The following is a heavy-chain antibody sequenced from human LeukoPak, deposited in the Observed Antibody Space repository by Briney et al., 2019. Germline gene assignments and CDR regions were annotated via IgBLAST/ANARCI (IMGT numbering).Heavy chain of an antibody. CDR2: IWYDGSNK. D-gene: IGHD2-2*02. J-gene: IGHJ4*02. CDR1: GFTFSSYG. V-gene: IGHV3-33*01. Sequence: GGSLRLSCAASGFTFSSYGMHWVRQAPGKGLEWVAVIWYDGSNKYYADSVKGRFTISRDNSKNTLYLQMNSLRAEDTAVYYCARDWGYCSSTSYYTSYYFDYWGQGTLVTVSS. CDR3: ARDWGYCSSTSYYTSYYFDY.